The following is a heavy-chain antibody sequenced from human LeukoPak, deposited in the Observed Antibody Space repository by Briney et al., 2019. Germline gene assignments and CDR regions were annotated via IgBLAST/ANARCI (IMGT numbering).Heavy chain of an antibody. CDR1: GFTFSSYG. J-gene: IGHJ4*02. CDR2: ISGSGGST. V-gene: IGHV3-23*01. D-gene: IGHD3-3*01. Sequence: GGTLRLSCAASGFTFSSYGMSWVRQAPGKGLEWVSAISGSGGSTYYADSVKGRYTISRDNSKNTLYLQMNSLRAEDTAVYYCAKDAHDVLRFLEWLPFDYWGQGTLVTVSS. CDR3: AKDAHDVLRFLEWLPFDY.